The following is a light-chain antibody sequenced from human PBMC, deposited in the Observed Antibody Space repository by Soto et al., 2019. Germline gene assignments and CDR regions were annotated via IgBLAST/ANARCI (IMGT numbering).Light chain of an antibody. V-gene: IGKV3-20*01. CDR2: GAS. CDR3: QQYSSSRT. Sequence: EIVLTQSPGTLSLSPGERATLSCRASQSVSSSYLAWYQQKPGQAPRLLIYGASSRATGIRDRVSGSGSGTDFPLTTSSLVPEDSPLYYCQQYSSSRTFGHGTKVEIK. J-gene: IGKJ1*01. CDR1: QSVSSSY.